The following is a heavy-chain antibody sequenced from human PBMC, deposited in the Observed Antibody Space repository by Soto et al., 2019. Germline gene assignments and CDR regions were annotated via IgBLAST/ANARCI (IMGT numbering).Heavy chain of an antibody. Sequence: QVQLVQSGAEVKKPGSSVKVSCKASGGTFSSYAISWVRQAPGQGLEWMGGIIPIFGTANYAQKFQGRVTSTADESTSTAYMELSSLRSEDTAVYYCARARYCSSTSCYANFDYWGQGTLVTVSS. V-gene: IGHV1-69*01. CDR1: GGTFSSYA. D-gene: IGHD2-2*01. J-gene: IGHJ4*02. CDR2: IIPIFGTA. CDR3: ARARYCSSTSCYANFDY.